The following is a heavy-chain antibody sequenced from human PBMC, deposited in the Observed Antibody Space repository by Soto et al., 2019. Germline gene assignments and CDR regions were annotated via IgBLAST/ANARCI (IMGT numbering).Heavy chain of an antibody. D-gene: IGHD1-26*01. J-gene: IGHJ5*02. CDR1: GYTFTGYY. Sequence: ASVKVSCKASGYTFTGYYMHWVRQAPGQGLEWMGWINPNSGDTNYAQKLQGRVTMSGDTSIITAYMELSRLRYDDTAVYYCARGWNIVAAVTNNWFDPWGQGTLVTVSS. CDR2: INPNSGDT. V-gene: IGHV1-2*02. CDR3: ARGWNIVAAVTNNWFDP.